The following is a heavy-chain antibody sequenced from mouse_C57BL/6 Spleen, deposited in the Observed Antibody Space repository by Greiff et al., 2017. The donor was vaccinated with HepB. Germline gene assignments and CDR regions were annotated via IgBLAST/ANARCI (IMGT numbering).Heavy chain of an antibody. CDR1: GYSITSGYY. D-gene: IGHD2-3*01. V-gene: IGHV3-6*01. CDR3: ARAYDGYYLAWFAY. Sequence: DVHLVESGPGLVKPSQSLSLTCSVTGYSITSGYYWNWIRQFPGNKLEWMGYISYDGSNNYNPSLKNRISITRDTSKNQFFLKLNSVTTEDTATYYCARAYDGYYLAWFAYWGQGTLVTVSA. CDR2: ISYDGSN. J-gene: IGHJ3*01.